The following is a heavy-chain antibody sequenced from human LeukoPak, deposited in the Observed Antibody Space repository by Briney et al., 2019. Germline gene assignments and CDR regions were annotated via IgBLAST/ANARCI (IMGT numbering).Heavy chain of an antibody. D-gene: IGHD1-1*01. CDR2: IYSGGST. CDR1: GFTVSSNY. CDR3: ARGRGTDDAFDI. J-gene: IGHJ3*02. V-gene: IGHV3-66*01. Sequence: GGSLRLSCAASGFTVSSNYMSWVRQAPGKGLEWVSVIYSGGSTYYADSVKGRFTISRDNAKNSLYLQMNSLRAEDTAVYYCARGRGTDDAFDIWGQGTMVTVSS.